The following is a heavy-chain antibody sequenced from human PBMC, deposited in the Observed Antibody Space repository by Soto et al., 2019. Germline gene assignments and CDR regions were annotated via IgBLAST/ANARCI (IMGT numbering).Heavy chain of an antibody. J-gene: IGHJ4*02. V-gene: IGHV1-3*01. CDR3: ARGYSSSWYGDPNFDY. CDR1: GYTFTSYA. CDR2: INAGNGNT. D-gene: IGHD6-13*01. Sequence: GASVKVSCKASGYTFTSYAMNWVRQAPGQRLEWMGWINAGNGNTKYSQKFQGRVTITRDTSASTAYMELSSLRSEDTAVYYCARGYSSSWYGDPNFDYWGQGTLVTVS.